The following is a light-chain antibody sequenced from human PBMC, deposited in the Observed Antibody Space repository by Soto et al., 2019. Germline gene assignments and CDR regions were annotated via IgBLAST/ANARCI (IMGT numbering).Light chain of an antibody. V-gene: IGLV2-8*01. CDR1: NSDVGGYNS. J-gene: IGLJ1*01. CDR3: SSYAGSNNYV. Sequence: QSALTQPPSASGSPGQSVTISCTGTNSDVGGYNSVSWYQHHPGKAPKLIMYEVYKRPSGVPDRFSGAKLGNTASLTVYGLQAEDEADYYCSSYAGSNNYVFGIGTKLTVL. CDR2: EVY.